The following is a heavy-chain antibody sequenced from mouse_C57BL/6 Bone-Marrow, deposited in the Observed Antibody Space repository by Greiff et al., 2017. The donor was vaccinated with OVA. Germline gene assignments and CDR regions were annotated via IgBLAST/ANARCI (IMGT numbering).Heavy chain of an antibody. D-gene: IGHD2-5*01. CDR3: ARRAYYSKGGFDY. J-gene: IGHJ2*01. CDR2: IHPNSGST. Sequence: VQLQQPGAELVKPGASVKLSCKASGYTFTSYWMHWVKQRPGQGLEWIGMIHPNSGSTNYNEKFKSKATLTVDKSSSTAYMQLSSLTSEDSAVYYCARRAYYSKGGFDYWGQGTTLTVSS. CDR1: GYTFTSYW. V-gene: IGHV1-64*01.